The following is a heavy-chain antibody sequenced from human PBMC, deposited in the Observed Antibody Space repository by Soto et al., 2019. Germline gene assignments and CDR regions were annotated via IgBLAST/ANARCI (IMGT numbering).Heavy chain of an antibody. V-gene: IGHV4-30-4*01. J-gene: IGHJ3*02. CDR1: GGSISSGDYY. D-gene: IGHD3-22*01. CDR2: IYYSGST. Sequence: QVQLQESGPGLVKPSQTLSLTCTVSGGSISSGDYYWSWIRQPPGKGLEWIGYIYYSGSTYYNPSLKSRVTISVDTSKNQFSLRLSSVTASDTAVYYCHAYYYDSSGYYLLAAFDIWGHGRMVTVSS. CDR3: HAYYYDSSGYYLLAAFDI.